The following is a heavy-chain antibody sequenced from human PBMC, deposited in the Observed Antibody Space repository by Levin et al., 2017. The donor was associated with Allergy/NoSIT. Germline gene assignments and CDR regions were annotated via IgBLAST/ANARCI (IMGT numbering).Heavy chain of an antibody. J-gene: IGHJ4*02. CDR2: ISSSSSYI. CDR3: ARDRGSLGSDY. CDR1: GFTFSSYS. D-gene: IGHD3-10*01. Sequence: GESLKISCAASGFTFSSYSMNWVRQAPGKGLEWVSSISSSSSYIYYADSVKGRFTISRDNAKNSLYLQMNSLRAEDTAVYYCARDRGSLGSDYWGQGTLVTVSS. V-gene: IGHV3-21*01.